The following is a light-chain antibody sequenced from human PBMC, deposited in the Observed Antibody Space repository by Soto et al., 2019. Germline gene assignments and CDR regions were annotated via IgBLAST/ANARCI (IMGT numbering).Light chain of an antibody. CDR2: DVS. V-gene: IGKV3-11*01. Sequence: EIVLTQSPATLSLSPGERATLSCRASQSVSSFLAWYQQRPGQPPRLLIYDVSNRATGSPTRFSGSGSGTDFTLTISSLEPEDFAVYYCQQRLNWPLTFGGGTKVEIK. CDR3: QQRLNWPLT. J-gene: IGKJ4*01. CDR1: QSVSSF.